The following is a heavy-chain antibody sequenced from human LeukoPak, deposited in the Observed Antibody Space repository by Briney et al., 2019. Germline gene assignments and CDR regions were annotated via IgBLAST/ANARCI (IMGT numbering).Heavy chain of an antibody. CDR2: ISGSAYST. Sequence: GGSLRLSCAASGFTFSSYAMTWVRQAPGKGLEWVSAISGSAYSTSYADSVKGRFTISRDNSKNTLYLQMNSLRAEDTAIYYCAGNISVLKLGVVFDIWAKGKMVTVSS. J-gene: IGHJ3*02. D-gene: IGHD7-27*01. V-gene: IGHV3-23*01. CDR1: GFTFSSYA. CDR3: AGNISVLKLGVVFDI.